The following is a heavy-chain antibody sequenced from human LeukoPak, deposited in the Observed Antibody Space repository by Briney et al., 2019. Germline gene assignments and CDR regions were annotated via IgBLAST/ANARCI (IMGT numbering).Heavy chain of an antibody. J-gene: IGHJ4*02. Sequence: SETLSLTCSVSGDSMSSYYWTWIRQPPGKGLEWIGYIYYNGSTNYNPSLKSRVTISADTSKKQFSLNLSSVTAADTAVYYCARRGYSYGPNDYWGQGTLVIVSS. CDR3: ARRGYSYGPNDY. CDR1: GDSMSSYY. V-gene: IGHV4-59*01. CDR2: IYYNGST. D-gene: IGHD5-18*01.